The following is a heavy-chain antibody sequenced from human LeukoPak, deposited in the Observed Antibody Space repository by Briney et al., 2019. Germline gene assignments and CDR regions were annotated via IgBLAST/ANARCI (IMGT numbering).Heavy chain of an antibody. CDR3: ARYGGSGTYYFDY. Sequence: KSSETLSLICAVSGGSISSGGYAWSWIRQPPGKGLEWIGYIYDSGSTHYNPSLKSRVTISVDRSENQFSLKLSSVTAADTAVYYCARYGGSGTYYFDYWGQGTLVTVSS. V-gene: IGHV4-30-2*01. CDR1: GGSISSGGYA. CDR2: IYDSGST. D-gene: IGHD3-10*01. J-gene: IGHJ4*02.